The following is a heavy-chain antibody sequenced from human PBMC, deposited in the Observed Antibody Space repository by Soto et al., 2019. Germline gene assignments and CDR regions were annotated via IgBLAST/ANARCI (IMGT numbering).Heavy chain of an antibody. D-gene: IGHD3-22*01. CDR1: GGSISSYY. Sequence: SETLSLTCTVSGGSISSYYWSWIRQPPGKGLEWIGYIYYSGSTNYNPSLKSRVTISVDTSKNQFSLKLSSVTAADTAVYYCARMTDYYDSSGLLGEAFDIWGQGTLVTVSS. CDR2: IYYSGST. CDR3: ARMTDYYDSSGLLGEAFDI. J-gene: IGHJ3*02. V-gene: IGHV4-59*01.